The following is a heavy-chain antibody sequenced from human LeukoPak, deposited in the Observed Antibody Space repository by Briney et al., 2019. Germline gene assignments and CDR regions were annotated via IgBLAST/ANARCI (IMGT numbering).Heavy chain of an antibody. D-gene: IGHD3-10*01. Sequence: GGSLRLSCAASGFSFKSYWMHWVCQGPAKGPVWVARINSDGSSSSPSYADSVRGRFTISRDNAKNTLYLQMNSLKVEDTAVYHCVRGGGYGSGTHNYFDDWGQGTLVTVSS. J-gene: IGHJ4*02. CDR2: INSDGSSS. CDR3: VRGGGYGSGTHNYFDD. CDR1: GFSFKSYW. V-gene: IGHV3-74*01.